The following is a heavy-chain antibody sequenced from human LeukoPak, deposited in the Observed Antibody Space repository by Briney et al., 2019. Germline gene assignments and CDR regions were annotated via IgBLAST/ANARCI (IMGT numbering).Heavy chain of an antibody. Sequence: SETLSLTCTVSGGSISSYYWSWIRQPPGKGLEWIGYICYSGSTNYNPSLKSRVTISVDTSKNQFSLKLSSVTAADTAVYYCAREKPFGIAAAGMHYYYYYGMDVWGQGTTVTVSS. V-gene: IGHV4-59*01. CDR3: AREKPFGIAAAGMHYYYYYGMDV. J-gene: IGHJ6*02. D-gene: IGHD6-13*01. CDR2: ICYSGST. CDR1: GGSISSYY.